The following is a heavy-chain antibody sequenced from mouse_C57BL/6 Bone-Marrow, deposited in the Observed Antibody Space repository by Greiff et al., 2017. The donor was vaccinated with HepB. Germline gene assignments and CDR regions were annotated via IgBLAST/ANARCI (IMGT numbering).Heavy chain of an antibody. CDR3: ARDRGTTVVFRYFDV. J-gene: IGHJ1*03. CDR1: GFTFSSYA. D-gene: IGHD1-1*01. V-gene: IGHV5-4*01. Sequence: EVMLVESGGGLVKPGGSLKLSCAASGFTFSSYAMSWVRQTPEKRLEWVATISDGGSYTYYPDNVKGRFTISRDNAKNNLYLQMSHLKSEDTAMYYCARDRGTTVVFRYFDVWGTGTTVTVSS. CDR2: ISDGGSYT.